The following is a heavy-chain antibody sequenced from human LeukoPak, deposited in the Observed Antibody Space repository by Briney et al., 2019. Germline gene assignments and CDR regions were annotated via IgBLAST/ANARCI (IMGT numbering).Heavy chain of an antibody. CDR3: ARLGDGDYFDY. D-gene: IGHD3-10*01. CDR1: GGSISSSSYY. Sequence: SETLSLTCTVSGGSISSSSYYWGWIRQPPGKGLEWIGSIYYSGSTYYNPSLKSRVTISVDTPKNQFSLKLSSVTAADTAVYYCARLGDGDYFDYWGQGTLVTVSS. V-gene: IGHV4-39*01. J-gene: IGHJ4*02. CDR2: IYYSGST.